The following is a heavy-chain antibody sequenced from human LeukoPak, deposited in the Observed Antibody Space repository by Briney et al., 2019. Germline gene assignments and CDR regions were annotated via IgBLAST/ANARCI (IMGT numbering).Heavy chain of an antibody. V-gene: IGHV1-2*06. D-gene: IGHD2-15*01. CDR3: ARGDGEAAPPGGY. CDR1: GYTFTGYC. CDR2: INPNSGGT. Sequence: GASVKVSCKASGYTFTGYCMHWVRQAPGQGLEWMGRINPNSGGTNYAQKFQGRVTMTRDTSISTAYMELSRLISDDTAVYYCARGDGEAAPPGGYWGQGTLVTVSS. J-gene: IGHJ4*02.